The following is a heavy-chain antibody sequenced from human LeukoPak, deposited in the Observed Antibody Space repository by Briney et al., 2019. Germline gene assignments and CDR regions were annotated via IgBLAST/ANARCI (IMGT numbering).Heavy chain of an antibody. CDR1: GGSISYGGYY. D-gene: IGHD4-23*01. V-gene: IGHV4-31*03. Sequence: SQTLSLTCTVSGGSISYGGYYWTWIRRHPGKGLEWIGYMHYSGDTHYNPSLKSRVTISVDTSKNQFSLKLSSVTAADTAVYYCARDYGGNLDYWGQGTLVTVSS. J-gene: IGHJ4*02. CDR2: MHYSGDT. CDR3: ARDYGGNLDY.